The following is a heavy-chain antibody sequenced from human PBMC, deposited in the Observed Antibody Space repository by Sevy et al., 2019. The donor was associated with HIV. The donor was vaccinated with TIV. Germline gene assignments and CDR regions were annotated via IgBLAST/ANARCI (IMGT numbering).Heavy chain of an antibody. Sequence: SETLSLTCAVSGYSINCGYYWGWIRQPPGKGLEWIGSLYHDGSTSFKSSLKSRVTISVDTSKNQFSLKLTSVTAADTAVYYCARGGYYDTSGYYSHYFDYWGQGTLVTVSS. V-gene: IGHV4-38-2*01. CDR2: LYHDGST. D-gene: IGHD3-22*01. CDR3: ARGGYYDTSGYYSHYFDY. J-gene: IGHJ4*02. CDR1: GYSINCGYY.